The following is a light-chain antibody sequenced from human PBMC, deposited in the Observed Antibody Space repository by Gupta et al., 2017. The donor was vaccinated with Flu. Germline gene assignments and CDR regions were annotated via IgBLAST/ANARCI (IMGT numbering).Light chain of an antibody. CDR2: SNN. V-gene: IGLV1-44*01. Sequence: TISCSGGSSKIGSNTVNWYQQCTGTAPHLVIYSNNQRHSGVPDRFSGSKYGTSAAMAISGLQEEDEADYFCAARDDSRDGQVFGGGTKLTVL. J-gene: IGLJ2*01. CDR3: AARDDSRDGQV. CDR1: SSKIGSNT.